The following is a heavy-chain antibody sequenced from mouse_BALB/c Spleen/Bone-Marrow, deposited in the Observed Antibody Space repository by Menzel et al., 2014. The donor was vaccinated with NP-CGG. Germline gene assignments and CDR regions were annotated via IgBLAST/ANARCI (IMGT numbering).Heavy chain of an antibody. Sequence: LEESVAELAKPGASVKMSCKASGYTFTNYWMHWVKQRPGQGLEWIGYINPSTGYTEYNQKFKDKATLTADKSSSTACMQLSSLTSEDSAVYYCARIYYYGRDYWGQGTTLTVSS. D-gene: IGHD1-1*01. V-gene: IGHV1-7*01. CDR2: INPSTGYT. CDR3: ARIYYYGRDY. J-gene: IGHJ2*01. CDR1: GYTFTNYW.